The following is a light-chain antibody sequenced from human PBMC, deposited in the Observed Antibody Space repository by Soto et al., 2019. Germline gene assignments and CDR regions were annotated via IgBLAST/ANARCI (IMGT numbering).Light chain of an antibody. CDR2: EEY. V-gene: IGKV1-39*01. Sequence: DIQMTQSPSSLSASLGDRVTITCRASQSITNFLHWYQQKPGKAPKLLIFEEYNLESGVPSRCSGTGSGTDFTLTISSLQPEDFETYYCQQSYSDPITFGQGTRLEIK. J-gene: IGKJ5*01. CDR3: QQSYSDPIT. CDR1: QSITNF.